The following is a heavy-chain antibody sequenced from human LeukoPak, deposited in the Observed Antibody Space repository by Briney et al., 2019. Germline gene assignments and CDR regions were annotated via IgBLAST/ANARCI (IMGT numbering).Heavy chain of an antibody. CDR2: ISGSGGST. V-gene: IGHV3-23*01. D-gene: IGHD3-3*01. CDR3: AKEPVYDFWSGYYYFDY. Sequence: GGSLRLSCAASGFTFSGYAMSWVRQAPGKGLEWVSAISGSGGSTYYADSVKGRFTISRDNSKNTLYLQMNSLRAEDTAVYYCAKEPVYDFWSGYYYFDYWGQGTLVTVSS. J-gene: IGHJ4*02. CDR1: GFTFSGYA.